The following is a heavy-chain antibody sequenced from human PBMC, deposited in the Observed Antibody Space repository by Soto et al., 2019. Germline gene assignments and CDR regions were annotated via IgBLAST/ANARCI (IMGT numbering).Heavy chain of an antibody. V-gene: IGHV4-4*02. Sequence: QVQLQESGPGLVKPSGTLSLTCAVSGGSVTSSNWWTWVRQPPGKGLQWIGEIYHSGSANYNPSRSSRATISVDKSKNQFSLELSSVTAADTAVYYCARVERGPFDYWGQGTLVTVSS. CDR2: IYHSGSA. J-gene: IGHJ4*02. CDR1: GGSVTSSNW. CDR3: ARVERGPFDY.